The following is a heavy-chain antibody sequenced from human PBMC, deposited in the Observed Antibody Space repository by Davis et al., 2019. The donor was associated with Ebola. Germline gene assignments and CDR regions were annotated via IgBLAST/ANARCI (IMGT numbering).Heavy chain of an antibody. D-gene: IGHD1-1*01. Sequence: GGSLRLSCAASGFTFSSYGMHWVRQAPGKGLEWVAVISYDGSNKYYADSVKGRFTISRDNSKNTMYLQMNSLRLEDTAVYYCAKDPTGHGSGNDYWGQGTLVTVSS. CDR2: ISYDGSNK. J-gene: IGHJ4*02. CDR3: AKDPTGHGSGNDY. CDR1: GFTFSSYG. V-gene: IGHV3-30*18.